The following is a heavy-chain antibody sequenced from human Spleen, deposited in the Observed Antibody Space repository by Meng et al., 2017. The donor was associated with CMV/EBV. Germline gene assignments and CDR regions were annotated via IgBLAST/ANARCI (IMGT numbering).Heavy chain of an antibody. CDR3: ARDSPRRVVGAAQDY. CDR2: IRSGRGYI. Sequence: GESLKISCAASGFTFISYNMNWVRQAPGKGLEWVASIRSGRGYINYADSVKGRFTISRDNADDSLYLQMNSLIAEDTAVYYCARDSPRRVVGAAQDYWGQGTLVTVSS. J-gene: IGHJ4*02. D-gene: IGHD1-26*01. V-gene: IGHV3-21*01. CDR1: GFTFISYN.